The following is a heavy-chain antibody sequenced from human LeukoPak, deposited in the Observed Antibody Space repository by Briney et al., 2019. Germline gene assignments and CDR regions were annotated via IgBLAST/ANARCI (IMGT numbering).Heavy chain of an antibody. D-gene: IGHD3-22*01. CDR1: GFTFSTYW. V-gene: IGHV3-74*01. Sequence: GGSLRLSCAASGFTFSTYWMHWVRHAPGKGLVWVSRIKSDGSTNYADSVKGRFTISRDNANTTLSLQMNSLRPEDTGVYYCARAPSEIGGYYPEYFRHWGQGTLVTVSS. CDR2: IKSDGST. J-gene: IGHJ1*01. CDR3: ARAPSEIGGYYPEYFRH.